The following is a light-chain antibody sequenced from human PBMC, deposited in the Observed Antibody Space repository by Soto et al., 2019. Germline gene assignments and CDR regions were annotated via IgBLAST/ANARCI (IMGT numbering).Light chain of an antibody. V-gene: IGKV2-28*01. CDR3: MQALLMPIT. CDR2: LGS. Sequence: DIVLTQSPLSLPVTPGEPASISCRSSQSLLNSNGYNNLDWYLQKPGQSPQVLIYLGSNRASGVPDKFSGSGSGPDFTLRISRVEAEDGGVYYCMQALLMPITFGRGTRLEIK. CDR1: QSLLNSNGYNN. J-gene: IGKJ5*01.